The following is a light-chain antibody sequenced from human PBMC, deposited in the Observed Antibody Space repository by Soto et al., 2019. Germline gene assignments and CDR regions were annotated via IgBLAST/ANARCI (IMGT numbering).Light chain of an antibody. CDR3: CSYAGSSTR. J-gene: IGLJ2*01. Sequence: QSALTQPASVSGSPGQSITISCTGTSSDVGSYNLVSWYQKHPGKAPKLMIYEGSKRPSGVSNRFSGSKSGNTASLTISGLQAEDEADYYCCSYAGSSTRFGGGTKVTVL. V-gene: IGLV2-23*01. CDR1: SSDVGSYNL. CDR2: EGS.